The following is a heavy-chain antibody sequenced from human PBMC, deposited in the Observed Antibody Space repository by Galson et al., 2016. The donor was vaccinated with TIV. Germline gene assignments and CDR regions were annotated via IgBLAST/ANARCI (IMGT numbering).Heavy chain of an antibody. D-gene: IGHD6-19*01. CDR1: GLIVSENY. Sequence: SLRLSCAASGLIVSENYMTWVRQAPGKGLEWVSYISSSGSTIYYADSVKGRFTISRDNAKNSLYLQMNSLRAEDTAVYYCARGGWGYSSGWSYGMDVWGQGTTVTVSS. CDR2: ISSSGSTI. V-gene: IGHV3-11*04. J-gene: IGHJ6*02. CDR3: ARGGWGYSSGWSYGMDV.